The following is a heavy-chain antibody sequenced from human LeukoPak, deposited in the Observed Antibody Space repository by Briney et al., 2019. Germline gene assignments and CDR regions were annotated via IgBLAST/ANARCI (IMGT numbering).Heavy chain of an antibody. V-gene: IGHV3-33*01. J-gene: IGHJ4*02. CDR1: AFTFSSYG. D-gene: IGHD3-22*01. Sequence: GRSLRLSCAASAFTFSSYGMHWVRQAPGKGLEWVAVIWSDGSIKFYADSVKGRFTISRDNSKNTLYLQMDSLRAEDTAVYYCARDLGYSPDYWSQGTLVTVSS. CDR2: IWSDGSIK. CDR3: ARDLGYSPDY.